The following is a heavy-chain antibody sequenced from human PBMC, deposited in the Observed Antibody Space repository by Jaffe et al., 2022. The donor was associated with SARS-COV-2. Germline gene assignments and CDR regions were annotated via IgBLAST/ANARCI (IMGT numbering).Heavy chain of an antibody. Sequence: EVQLVESGGGLVQPGGSLRLSCAAAGFTFSSYWMSWVRQAPGKGLEWVANIKQDGSENYYVDSVKGRFTISRDNAKNSLYLQMNSLRAEDTAVYYCVRDSSWWLADYWGQGTLVTVSS. V-gene: IGHV3-7*01. D-gene: IGHD6-19*01. CDR2: IKQDGSEN. J-gene: IGHJ4*02. CDR3: VRDSSWWLADY. CDR1: GFTFSSYW.